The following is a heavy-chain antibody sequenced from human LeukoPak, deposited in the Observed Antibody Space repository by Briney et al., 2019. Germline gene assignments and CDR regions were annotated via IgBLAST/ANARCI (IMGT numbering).Heavy chain of an antibody. CDR2: IYYSGST. J-gene: IGHJ2*01. CDR3: ARDRDSSGLRDFDL. V-gene: IGHV4-59*01. D-gene: IGHD3-22*01. Sequence: PSETLSLTCTVSGGSISSYYWSWVRQPPGRGLEGMGYIYYSGSTNYNPSLKSRVTISLHTSKTQFSLKLSSVTAADTPMYYCARDRDSSGLRDFDLWGRGTLVTVSS. CDR1: GGSISSYY.